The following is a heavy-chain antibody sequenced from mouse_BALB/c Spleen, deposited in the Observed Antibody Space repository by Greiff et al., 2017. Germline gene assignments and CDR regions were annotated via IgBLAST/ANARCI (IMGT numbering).Heavy chain of an antibody. J-gene: IGHJ4*01. D-gene: IGHD2-10*02. CDR2: IDPANGNT. V-gene: IGHV14-3*02. CDR3: ARVGYGSYAMDY. CDR1: GFNIKDTY. Sequence: EVKVVESGAELVKPGASVKLSCTASGFNIKDTYMHWVKQRPEQGLEWIGRIDPANGNTKYDPKFQGKATITADTSSNTAYLQLSSLTSEDTAVYYCARVGYGSYAMDYWGQGTSVTVSS.